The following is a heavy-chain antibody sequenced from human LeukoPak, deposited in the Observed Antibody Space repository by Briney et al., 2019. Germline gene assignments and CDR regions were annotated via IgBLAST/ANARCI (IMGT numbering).Heavy chain of an antibody. CDR2: ISWNSGSI. V-gene: IGHV3-9*01. Sequence: GGSLRLSCAASGFTFDDYAMHWVRQAPGKGLEWVSGISWNSGSIGYADSVKGRFTISRDNAKNSLYLQMNSLRAEDAALYYCAKDGLRGVDWGQGTLVTVSS. D-gene: IGHD4-17*01. J-gene: IGHJ4*02. CDR3: AKDGLRGVD. CDR1: GFTFDDYA.